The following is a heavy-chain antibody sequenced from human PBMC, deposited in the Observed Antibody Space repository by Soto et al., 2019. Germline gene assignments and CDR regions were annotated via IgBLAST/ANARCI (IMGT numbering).Heavy chain of an antibody. V-gene: IGHV1-69*12. CDR2: IIPIFGTA. Sequence: QVQLVQSGAEVKKPGSSVKVSCKASGGTFSSYAISWVRQAPGQGLEWMGGIIPIFGTANYAQKFQGRVTITADESTSTAYMELSSLRSEDTAVYYCARGPRYCGGDCYSGYYYYGMDVWGQGTTVTVSS. D-gene: IGHD2-21*02. CDR1: GGTFSSYA. J-gene: IGHJ6*02. CDR3: ARGPRYCGGDCYSGYYYYGMDV.